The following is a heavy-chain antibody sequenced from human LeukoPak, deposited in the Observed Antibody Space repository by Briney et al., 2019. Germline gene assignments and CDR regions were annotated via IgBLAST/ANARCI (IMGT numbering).Heavy chain of an antibody. CDR2: INPSGGST. CDR3: ARPSRLYCSGGSCYSDAFDI. Sequence: ASVKVSCKASGYTFTSYYMHWVRQAPGQGLEWMGIINPSGGSTSYAQKFQGRVTMTRDMSTSTVYMELSSLRSEDTAVYYCARPSRLYCSGGSCYSDAFDIWGQGTMVTVSS. J-gene: IGHJ3*02. V-gene: IGHV1-46*01. D-gene: IGHD2-15*01. CDR1: GYTFTSYY.